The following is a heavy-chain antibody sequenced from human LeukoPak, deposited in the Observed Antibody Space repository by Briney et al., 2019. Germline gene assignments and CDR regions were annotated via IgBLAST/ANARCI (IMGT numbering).Heavy chain of an antibody. V-gene: IGHV1-24*01. J-gene: IGHJ4*02. Sequence: ASVKVSRKFSGYTLTQLFMHWVRQAPAKGVEGVGGFDTEDGETIYAQKCQGRVTMTDDTSTDTAYMERSRLRYEDRAVYYCATAGAAWWIQLWLLIYWGQGTLVTVSS. CDR1: GYTLTQLF. D-gene: IGHD5-18*01. CDR2: FDTEDGET. CDR3: ATAGAAWWIQLWLLIY.